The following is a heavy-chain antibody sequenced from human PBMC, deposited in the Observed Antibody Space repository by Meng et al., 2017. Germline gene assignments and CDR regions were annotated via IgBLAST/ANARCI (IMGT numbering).Heavy chain of an antibody. CDR3: ARRGIAARPFYY. J-gene: IGHJ4*02. CDR2: INHSGST. Sequence: QVQIQQWGAGLLKPSETLSLTCAVYGGSFSGYYWSWIRQPPGKGLEWIGEINHSGSTNYNPSLKSRVTISVDTSKNQFSLKLSSVTAADTAVYYCARRGIAARPFYYWGQGTLVTVSS. V-gene: IGHV4-34*01. D-gene: IGHD6-6*01. CDR1: GGSFSGYY.